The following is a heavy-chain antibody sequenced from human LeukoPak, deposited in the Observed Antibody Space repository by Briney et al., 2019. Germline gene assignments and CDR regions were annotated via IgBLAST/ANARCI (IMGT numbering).Heavy chain of an antibody. CDR2: IYSGGST. Sequence: GGSLRLSCAASGFTVSSNYMSWVRQAPGKGLEWVSVIYSGGSTYYADSVKGRFTISRDNSKNTLYLQMNSLRAEDTAVYYCARDLPPYCGGDCYSGMDVWGQGTTVTVSS. V-gene: IGHV3-66*01. J-gene: IGHJ6*02. D-gene: IGHD2-21*01. CDR1: GFTVSSNY. CDR3: ARDLPPYCGGDCYSGMDV.